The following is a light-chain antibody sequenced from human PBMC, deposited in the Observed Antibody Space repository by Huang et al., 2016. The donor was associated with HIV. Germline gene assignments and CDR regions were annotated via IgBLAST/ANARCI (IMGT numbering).Light chain of an antibody. CDR2: GAS. CDR1: QGISSY. Sequence: AIRMTQSPSSLSASTGDRVTITCRASQGISSYLAWYQQKPGKAPNLLISGASTLQSGVPLRFSGSGFGTDFTPTIDGLQSEDLGTYHCQQYYIYPHAFGQGTKLEI. CDR3: QQYYIYPHA. V-gene: IGKV1-8*01. J-gene: IGKJ2*01.